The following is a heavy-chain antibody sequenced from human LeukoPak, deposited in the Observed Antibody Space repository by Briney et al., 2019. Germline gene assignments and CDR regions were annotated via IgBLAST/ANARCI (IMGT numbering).Heavy chain of an antibody. CDR3: AKDLPSLGYRSGGSCPVDP. D-gene: IGHD2-15*01. CDR2: IRYDGSNK. CDR1: GFTFSSYG. V-gene: IGHV3-30*02. Sequence: GGSLRLSCAASGFTFSSYGMHWVRQAPGKGLEWVAFIRYDGSNKYYADSVKGRFTISRDNSKNTLYLQMNSLRAEDTAVYYCAKDLPSLGYRSGGSCPVDPWGQGTLVTVSS. J-gene: IGHJ5*02.